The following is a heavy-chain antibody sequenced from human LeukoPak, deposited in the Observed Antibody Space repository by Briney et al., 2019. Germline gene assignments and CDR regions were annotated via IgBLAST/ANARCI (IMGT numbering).Heavy chain of an antibody. J-gene: IGHJ4*02. CDR1: GYTFTGYY. Sequence: ASVKVSCKASGYTFTGYYMHWVRQAPGQGLEWTGWINPNSGGTNYAQKFQGRVTMTRDTSISTAYMELSRLRSDDTAVYYCAILKLTEPDYFDYWGQGTLVTVSS. D-gene: IGHD1-14*01. CDR2: INPNSGGT. CDR3: AILKLTEPDYFDY. V-gene: IGHV1-2*02.